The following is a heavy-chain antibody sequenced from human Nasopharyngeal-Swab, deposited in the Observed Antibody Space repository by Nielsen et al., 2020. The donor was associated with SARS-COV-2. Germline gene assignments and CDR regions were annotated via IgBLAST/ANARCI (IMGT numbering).Heavy chain of an antibody. D-gene: IGHD3-22*01. CDR1: GGSISSYY. CDR2: IYTSGST. Sequence: GSLRLSCTVSGGSISSYYWSWIRQAAGKGLEWIGRIYTSGSTNYNPSLKSRVTMSVDTSKNQFSLKLSSVTAADTAVYYCARVYDSSGYPYYYYGMDVWGQGTTVTVSS. V-gene: IGHV4-4*07. J-gene: IGHJ6*02. CDR3: ARVYDSSGYPYYYYGMDV.